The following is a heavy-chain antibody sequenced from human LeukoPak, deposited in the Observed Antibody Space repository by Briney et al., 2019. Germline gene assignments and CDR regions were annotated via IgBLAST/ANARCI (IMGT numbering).Heavy chain of an antibody. V-gene: IGHV3-7*01. CDR2: INPDGSVK. CDR3: ATSRHSSSNE. Sequence: RGSLRLSCAESRFTFSTSWVSWVRQAPEKGLEWVANINPDGSVKYYVDSVKGRFTISRDNTKNSLYLQMDSLRDEDTAVYYCATSRHSSSNEWGQGTLVTVSS. D-gene: IGHD2-2*01. CDR1: RFTFSTSW. J-gene: IGHJ4*02.